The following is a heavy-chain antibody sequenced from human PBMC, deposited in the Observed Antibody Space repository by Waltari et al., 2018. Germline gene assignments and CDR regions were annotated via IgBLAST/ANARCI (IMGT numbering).Heavy chain of an antibody. V-gene: IGHV3-73*01. Sequence: EVQLVESGGGFVQPGGSLKLSCAASGFTFSGSAMHWVRQASGKGLEWVGRIRSKANSYATAYAASVKGRCTISRDDSKNTAYLQMNSLKTEDTAVYYCTSTILSYYGMDVWGQGTTVTVSS. CDR3: TSTILSYYGMDV. CDR2: IRSKANSYAT. J-gene: IGHJ6*02. CDR1: GFTFSGSA.